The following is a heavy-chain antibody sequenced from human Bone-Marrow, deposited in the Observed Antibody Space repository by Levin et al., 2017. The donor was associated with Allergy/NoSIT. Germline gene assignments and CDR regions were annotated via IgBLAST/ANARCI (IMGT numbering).Heavy chain of an antibody. CDR3: ARDREYYYGPGSRDHGLDA. CDR1: GDSMTTYY. D-gene: IGHD3-10*01. J-gene: IGHJ6*02. V-gene: IGHV4-59*01. Sequence: NTSETLSLTCDVSGDSMTTYYMRTYYWNWVRQPPGKGLEWIGSIYYDGISNYNPSLKSRVTISTDTSKDQISLSLTSVTAADTAVYYCARDREYYYGPGSRDHGLDAWGQGTTVTVSS. CDR2: IYYDGIS.